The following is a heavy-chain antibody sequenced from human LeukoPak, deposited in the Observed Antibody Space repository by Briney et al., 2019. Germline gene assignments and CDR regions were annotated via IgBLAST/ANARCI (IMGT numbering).Heavy chain of an antibody. D-gene: IGHD6-13*01. J-gene: IGHJ4*02. CDR1: GGSIISSNW. Sequence: SGTLSLTCAVSGGSIISSNWWSWVRQPPGKGLEWIGEIYHSGTTNYIPSLKSRVTISVDKPKNQFSLKLTSVTAADTAVYYCGGRIAATGTPFDYWGQGTVVTVSS. V-gene: IGHV4-4*02. CDR2: IYHSGTT. CDR3: GGRIAATGTPFDY.